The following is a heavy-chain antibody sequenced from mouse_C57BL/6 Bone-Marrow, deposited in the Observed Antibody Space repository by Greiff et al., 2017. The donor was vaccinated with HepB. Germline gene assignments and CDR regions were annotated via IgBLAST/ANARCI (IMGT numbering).Heavy chain of an antibody. Sequence: LEESGAELARPGASVKLSCKASGYTFTSYGISWVKQRTGQGLEWIGEIYPRSGNTYYNEKFKGKATLTADKSSSTAYMELRSLTSEDSAVYFCALLLRAWFAYWGQGTLVTVSA. D-gene: IGHD1-1*01. J-gene: IGHJ3*01. V-gene: IGHV1-81*01. CDR1: GYTFTSYG. CDR3: ALLLRAWFAY. CDR2: IYPRSGNT.